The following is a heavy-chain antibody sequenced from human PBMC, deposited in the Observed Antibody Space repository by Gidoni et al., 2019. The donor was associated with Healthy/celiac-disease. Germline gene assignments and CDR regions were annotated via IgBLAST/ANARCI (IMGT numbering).Heavy chain of an antibody. V-gene: IGHV3-9*02. J-gene: IGHJ4*02. CDR1: GFTSDDYA. CDR2: ISWNSGSI. Sequence: EVQLVESGGGLVQPGRSLRLSCAAPGFTSDDYAMHWVRQAPGKGLGWVSGISWNSGSIGYADSVKGRFTISRDNAKNSLYLQMNSLRGEDTALYYCAKDRAYSRSSQELDYWCQGTLVTVSS. D-gene: IGHD6-6*01. CDR3: AKDRAYSRSSQELDY.